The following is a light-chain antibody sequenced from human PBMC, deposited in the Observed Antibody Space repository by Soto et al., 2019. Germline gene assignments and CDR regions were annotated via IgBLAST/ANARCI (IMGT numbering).Light chain of an antibody. V-gene: IGLV2-23*02. CDR3: CSYAGSTTYV. CDR1: SSDVGSYNL. J-gene: IGLJ1*01. CDR2: EVS. Sequence: QSIRTQPASVSGSTGQWITISCTGTSSDVGSYNLVSWYQQPPGKAPKLMLYEVSKRPSGVSNRFSGSKSGNTAYLTISGLQAEDEADYYCCSYAGSTTYVFGTGTKVTVL.